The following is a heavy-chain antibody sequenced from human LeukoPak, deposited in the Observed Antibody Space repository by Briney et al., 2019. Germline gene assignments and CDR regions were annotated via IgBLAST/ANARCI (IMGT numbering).Heavy chain of an antibody. CDR1: GGSISSSSYY. D-gene: IGHD3-10*01. J-gene: IGHJ6*03. CDR2: IYYSGST. CDR3: ARQVKRMVRGVIAWGSNYYYYYMDV. V-gene: IGHV4-39*01. Sequence: SETLSLTCTVSGGSISSSSYYWGWIRQPPGKGLEWIGSIYYSGSTYYNPSLKSRVTISVDTSKNQFSLKLSSVTAADTAVYYCARQVKRMVRGVIAWGSNYYYYYMDVWGKGTTVTISS.